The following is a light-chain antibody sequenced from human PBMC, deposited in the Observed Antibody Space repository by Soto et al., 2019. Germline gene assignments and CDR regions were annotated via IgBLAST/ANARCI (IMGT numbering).Light chain of an antibody. CDR3: SSYTSSSTWV. Sequence: QSALTQPASVSGYPGQSITISCTGTSSDVDGYNYVSWYQQHPGKAPKLMIYDVTNRPSGVSNRFSGSKSGNTASLTISGLQAEDEADYYCSSYTSSSTWVLGGGTKVTVL. V-gene: IGLV2-14*01. CDR1: SSDVDGYNY. CDR2: DVT. J-gene: IGLJ3*02.